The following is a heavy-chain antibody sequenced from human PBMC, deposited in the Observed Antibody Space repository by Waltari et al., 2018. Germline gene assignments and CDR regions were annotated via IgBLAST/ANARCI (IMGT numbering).Heavy chain of an antibody. V-gene: IGHV4-31*03. D-gene: IGHD3-9*01. CDR3: ARSNYDILTLIDY. CDR2: IYYSGST. J-gene: IGHJ4*02. Sequence: QVQLQESGPGLVKPSQTLSLPCTVSGGSISSGGYYWSWIRQHPGKGLEWIGYIYYSGSTYYNPSLKSRVTISVDTSKNQFSLKLSSVTAADTAVYYCARSNYDILTLIDYWGQGTLVTVSS. CDR1: GGSISSGGYY.